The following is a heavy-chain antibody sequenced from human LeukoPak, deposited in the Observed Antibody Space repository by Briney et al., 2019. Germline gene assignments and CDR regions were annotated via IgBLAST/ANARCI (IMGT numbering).Heavy chain of an antibody. Sequence: KSSETLSLTCTVSGGSISSGGYYWSWIRQYPGKGLEWIGYIYYSGSTYYNPSLKSRVTISVDTSKNQFSLKLSSVTAADTAVYYCARDCSSSSGSGYGMDVWGQGTTVTVSS. D-gene: IGHD6-13*01. CDR1: GGSISSGGYY. CDR3: ARDCSSSSGSGYGMDV. CDR2: IYYSGST. V-gene: IGHV4-31*03. J-gene: IGHJ6*02.